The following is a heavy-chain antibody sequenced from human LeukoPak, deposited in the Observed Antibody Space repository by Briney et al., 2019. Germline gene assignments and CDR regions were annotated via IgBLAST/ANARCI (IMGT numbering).Heavy chain of an antibody. Sequence: SQSLSLTRSVSGGSISGYYWTWIRQPAGKGLEWIGRVYTSGSTHYNPSLKTRLTTSVDTSKNQFSLKLSSVTAADTAVYYCARLITGTTTAFDIWGQGTMVTVSS. D-gene: IGHD1-7*01. J-gene: IGHJ3*02. CDR1: GGSISGYY. CDR2: VYTSGST. CDR3: ARLITGTTTAFDI. V-gene: IGHV4-4*07.